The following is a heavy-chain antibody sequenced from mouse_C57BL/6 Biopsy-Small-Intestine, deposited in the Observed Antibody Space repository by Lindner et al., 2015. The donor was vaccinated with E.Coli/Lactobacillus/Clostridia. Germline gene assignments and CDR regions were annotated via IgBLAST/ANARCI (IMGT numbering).Heavy chain of an antibody. Sequence: VQLQESGPELVKPGASVRMSCKASGYTFTSYFIHWVKQKPGQGLEWIGYINPFNDNTKYNEKFKGKATLTSDKSSSTAYMDLSSLTSEDSAVYYCARSGRLGLLPYWGQGTLVTVSA. CDR2: INPFNDNT. CDR1: GYTFTSYF. CDR3: ARSGRLGLLPY. J-gene: IGHJ3*01. V-gene: IGHV1-14*01. D-gene: IGHD3-1*01.